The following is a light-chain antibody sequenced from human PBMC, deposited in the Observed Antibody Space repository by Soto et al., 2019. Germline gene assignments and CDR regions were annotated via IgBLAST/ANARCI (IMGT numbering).Light chain of an antibody. Sequence: IQMTQSPSSLSAFVGDRVSITCRASQSISNYLNWYQQKPGKAPKLLIYAASSLQSGVPSRFSGSGSGTDFTLTISSLQPEDFATYYCQPSYSTPLTFGGGTKVEI. CDR2: AAS. CDR3: QPSYSTPLT. V-gene: IGKV1-39*01. CDR1: QSISNY. J-gene: IGKJ4*01.